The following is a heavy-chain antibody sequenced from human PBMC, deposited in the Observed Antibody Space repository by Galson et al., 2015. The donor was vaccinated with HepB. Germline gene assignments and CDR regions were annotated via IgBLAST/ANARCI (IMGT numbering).Heavy chain of an antibody. Sequence: SLRLSCAASGFTFSSYGMHWVRQAPGKGLEWVAVISYDGSNKYYADSVKGRFTISRDNSKNTLYLQMNSLRAEDTAVYYCAKDRSSSWYPYDAFDIWGQGTMVTVSS. D-gene: IGHD6-13*01. V-gene: IGHV3-30*18. CDR2: ISYDGSNK. CDR3: AKDRSSSWYPYDAFDI. CDR1: GFTFSSYG. J-gene: IGHJ3*02.